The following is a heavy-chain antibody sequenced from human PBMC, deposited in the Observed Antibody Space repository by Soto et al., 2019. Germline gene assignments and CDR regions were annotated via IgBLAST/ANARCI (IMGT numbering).Heavy chain of an antibody. V-gene: IGHV4-34*01. J-gene: IGHJ4*02. CDR1: GVSFSGYY. CDR2: INHRGST. D-gene: IGHD3-9*01. CDR3: ARLEGLATISYYFDF. Sequence: SETLSLTCALSGVSFSGYYWIWIRQPPGKGLDWIGKINHRGSTYYNPSLKTRVTISLDKSKSQFSLKLNSVTAADSAVYFCARLEGLATISYYFDFWGPGALVTVSS.